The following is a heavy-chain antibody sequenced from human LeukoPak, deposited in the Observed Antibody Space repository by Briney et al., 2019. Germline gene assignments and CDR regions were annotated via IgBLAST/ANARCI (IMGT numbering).Heavy chain of an antibody. Sequence: GGSLRLSCAASGFTFSSYEMNWVRQAPGKGLEWVSYISGSGRNIYYADSVKGRFTISRDNAKNSLYLQMNSLRAEDTALYYCARGFDGNFDCWGQGTLVTVSP. V-gene: IGHV3-48*03. CDR3: ARGFDGNFDC. J-gene: IGHJ4*02. D-gene: IGHD3-9*01. CDR1: GFTFSSYE. CDR2: ISGSGRNI.